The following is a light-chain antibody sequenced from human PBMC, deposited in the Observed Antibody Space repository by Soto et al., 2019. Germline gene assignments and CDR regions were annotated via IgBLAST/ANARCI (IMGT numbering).Light chain of an antibody. CDR3: LLYYGGSVV. Sequence: QTVVTQEPSLTVSPGGTVTLTCASSTGAVTSGYYPNWFQQKPGQAPRALIYSTNNKRSWTPARFSGSLLGGKAALTLSGVQPEDEAEYYCLLYYGGSVVFGGGTKLTVL. V-gene: IGLV7-43*01. J-gene: IGLJ2*01. CDR1: TGAVTSGYY. CDR2: STN.